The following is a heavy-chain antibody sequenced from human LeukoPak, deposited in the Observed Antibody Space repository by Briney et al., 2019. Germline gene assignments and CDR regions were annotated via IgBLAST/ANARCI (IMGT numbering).Heavy chain of an antibody. Sequence: GGSLRLSCAASGFTFSSYSMNWVRQAPGKGLEWVSSISSSSSYIYYADSVKGRFTISRDNVKNSLYLQMNSLRAEDTAVYYCARYLRGMDYYDSSGYDDYWGQGTLVTVSS. V-gene: IGHV3-21*01. CDR3: ARYLRGMDYYDSSGYDDY. CDR2: ISSSSSYI. J-gene: IGHJ4*02. D-gene: IGHD3-22*01. CDR1: GFTFSSYS.